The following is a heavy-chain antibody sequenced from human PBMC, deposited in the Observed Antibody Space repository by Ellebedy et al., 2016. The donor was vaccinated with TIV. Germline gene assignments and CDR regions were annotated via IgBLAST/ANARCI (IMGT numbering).Heavy chain of an antibody. D-gene: IGHD3-9*01. CDR2: IIATFGTA. V-gene: IGHV1-69*13. Sequence: ASVKVSCKASGGTFSSYAISWVRQAPGQGLEWMAEIIATFGTANYAQKFQGRVTITADESTSTAYMELSSLRSEDTAVYYCARTPYDILTGYPTHYFDYWGQGTLVTVSS. CDR1: GGTFSSYA. CDR3: ARTPYDILTGYPTHYFDY. J-gene: IGHJ4*02.